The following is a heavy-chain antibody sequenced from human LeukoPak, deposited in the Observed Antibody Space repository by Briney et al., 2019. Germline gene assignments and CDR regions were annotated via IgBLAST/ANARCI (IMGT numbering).Heavy chain of an antibody. D-gene: IGHD3-10*01. Sequence: GGSLRLSCAASGFTFSSYAMHWVRQAPDKGLQWVAVISSDGYRTDYPDSVRGRFTISRDNFKNTVDLQMISVTAEDTAMYFCAKGLGTGSVLARPLHYWGQGTLVTVSS. CDR2: ISSDGYRT. CDR3: AKGLGTGSVLARPLHY. J-gene: IGHJ4*02. CDR1: GFTFSSYA. V-gene: IGHV3-30*04.